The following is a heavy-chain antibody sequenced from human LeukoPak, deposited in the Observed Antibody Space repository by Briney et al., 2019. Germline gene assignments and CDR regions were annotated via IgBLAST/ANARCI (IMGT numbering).Heavy chain of an antibody. CDR1: GGSISSSSYY. Sequence: SETLSLTCTVSGGSISSSSYYWGWIRQPPGKGLEWIGSIYYSGSTYYNPSLKSRVTISVDTSKNQFSLKLRSVTAADSAVYYCARGGYSYGHRTLDYWGQGTLVTVSS. D-gene: IGHD5-18*01. CDR3: ARGGYSYGHRTLDY. J-gene: IGHJ4*02. CDR2: IYYSGST. V-gene: IGHV4-39*07.